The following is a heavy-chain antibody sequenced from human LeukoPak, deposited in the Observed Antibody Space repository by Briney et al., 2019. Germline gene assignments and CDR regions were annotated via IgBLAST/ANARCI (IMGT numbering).Heavy chain of an antibody. CDR2: IYYSGST. CDR3: ARARGDWYYYYYMDV. J-gene: IGHJ6*03. CDR1: GGSISSYY. Sequence: SETLSLTCTVSGGSISSYYWSWIRQPPGKGLEWIGYIYYSGSTNYNPSLKSRVTISVDTSKNQFSLKLSSVTAADTAVYYCARARGDWYYYYYMDVWGKGTTITVSS. D-gene: IGHD3/OR15-3a*01. V-gene: IGHV4-59*01.